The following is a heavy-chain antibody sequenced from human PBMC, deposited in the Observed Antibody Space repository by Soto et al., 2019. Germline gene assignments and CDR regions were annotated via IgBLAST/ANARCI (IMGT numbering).Heavy chain of an antibody. V-gene: IGHV1-69*13. CDR2: IIPIFGTA. CDR1: GGTFSSYA. CDR3: ASTFSSSWHFDY. D-gene: IGHD6-13*01. J-gene: IGHJ4*02. Sequence: GASVKVSCKASGGTFSSYAISWVRQAPGQGLEWMGGIIPIFGTANYAQKFQGRVTITADESTSTAYMELSSLRSEDTAVYYCASTFSSSWHFDYWGQGTLVTVSS.